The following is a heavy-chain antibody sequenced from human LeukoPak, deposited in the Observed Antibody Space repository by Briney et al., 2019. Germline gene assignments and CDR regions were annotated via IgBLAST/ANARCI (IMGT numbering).Heavy chain of an antibody. V-gene: IGHV4-4*02. J-gene: IGHJ3*02. CDR1: GGSISSSNW. CDR2: IYHSGST. Sequence: SETLSLTCAVSGGSISSSNWWSWVRQPPGKGLEWIGEIYHSGSTNYNPSLKSRVTISVDKSKNQFSLKLSSVTAADTAVYYCARDRPYYYDRGLDAFDIWGQGTMVTVSS. D-gene: IGHD3-22*01. CDR3: ARDRPYYYDRGLDAFDI.